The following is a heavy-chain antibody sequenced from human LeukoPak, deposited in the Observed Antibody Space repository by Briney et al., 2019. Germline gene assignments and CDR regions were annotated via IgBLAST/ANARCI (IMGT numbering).Heavy chain of an antibody. V-gene: IGHV4-59*01. J-gene: IGHJ4*02. D-gene: IGHD5-18*01. CDR1: GGSISSYY. Sequence: SETLSLTCTVSGGSISSYYWSWIRLPPGKGLEWIGYIYYTGATYYNPSLKSRVTISLDTSKNQFSLKLSSVTAGDAAVYYCARAGYSYGTGYYFDYWGQGALVTASS. CDR3: ARAGYSYGTGYYFDY. CDR2: IYYTGAT.